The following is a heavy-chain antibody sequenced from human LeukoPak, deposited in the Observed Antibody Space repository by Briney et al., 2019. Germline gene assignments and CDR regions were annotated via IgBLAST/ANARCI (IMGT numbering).Heavy chain of an antibody. CDR1: GFTFSSYA. D-gene: IGHD3-22*01. J-gene: IGHJ4*02. Sequence: PGGSLRLSCAAFGFTFSSYAMSWVRQAPGKGLEWVSTLSAGGGNTYYADSVKGRFTISRDNSKNTLYLQTNSLRAEDTAVYYCATHSSGYYSIDYWGQGTLVTVSS. CDR2: LSAGGGNT. V-gene: IGHV3-23*01. CDR3: ATHSSGYYSIDY.